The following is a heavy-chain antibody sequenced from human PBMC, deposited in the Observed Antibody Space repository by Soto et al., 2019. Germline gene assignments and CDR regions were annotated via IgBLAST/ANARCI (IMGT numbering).Heavy chain of an antibody. D-gene: IGHD3-3*01. J-gene: IGHJ4*02. CDR3: ARLQARLIRFLEWSHPDYFDY. Sequence: QLQLQESGPGLVKPSETLSLTCTVSGGSISSSSYYWGWIRQPPGKGLEWIGSIYYSGSTYYNPSLKSRVTISVDTSKNQCSLKLSSVTAADTAVYYCARLQARLIRFLEWSHPDYFDYWGQGTLVTVSS. CDR2: IYYSGST. CDR1: GGSISSSSYY. V-gene: IGHV4-39*01.